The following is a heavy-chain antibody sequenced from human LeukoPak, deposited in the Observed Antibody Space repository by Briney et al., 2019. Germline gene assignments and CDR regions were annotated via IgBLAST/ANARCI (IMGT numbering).Heavy chain of an antibody. CDR3: ARRFSGSGSPITY. CDR1: RYTFTSYD. V-gene: IGHV1-8*01. D-gene: IGHD3-10*01. Sequence: ASVKVSCKASRYTFTSYDINWVRQAAGQGLEWMGWMNPNRGNTGYAQKFQGRVTMTRNTYIRTAYMELSTLRSEDTAVYYCARRFSGSGSPITYWGQGTLVAVSS. J-gene: IGHJ4*02. CDR2: MNPNRGNT.